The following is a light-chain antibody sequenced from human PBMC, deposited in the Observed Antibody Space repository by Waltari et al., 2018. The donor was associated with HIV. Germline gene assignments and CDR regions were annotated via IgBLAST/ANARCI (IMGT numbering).Light chain of an antibody. CDR2: KDS. J-gene: IGLJ2*01. CDR3: QSADSSGTVV. Sequence: SYELTQPPSVSVSPGQTARTTCSGDALPKQYAYRYQQKPGQAPVLVIYKDSERPSGIPERFSGSSSGTTVTLTISGVQAEDEADYYCQSADSSGTVVFGGGTKLTVL. CDR1: ALPKQY. V-gene: IGLV3-25*03.